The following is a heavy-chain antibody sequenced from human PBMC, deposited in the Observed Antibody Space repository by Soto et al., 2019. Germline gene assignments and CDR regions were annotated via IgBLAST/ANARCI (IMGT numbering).Heavy chain of an antibody. Sequence: GASVKVSCKASGYTFTGYYMHWVRQAPGQGLEWMGWINPNSGGTDYAQKFQGRVTMTRDTSISTAYMELSRLRSDDTAVYYCARDVKIFGVARAFDIWGQATMVTVPS. CDR2: INPNSGGT. CDR1: GYTFTGYY. J-gene: IGHJ3*02. D-gene: IGHD3-3*01. V-gene: IGHV1-2*02. CDR3: ARDVKIFGVARAFDI.